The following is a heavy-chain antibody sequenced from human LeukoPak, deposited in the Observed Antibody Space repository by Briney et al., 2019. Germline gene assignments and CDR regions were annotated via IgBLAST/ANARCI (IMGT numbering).Heavy chain of an antibody. V-gene: IGHV4-34*01. CDR1: GGSLSGYY. J-gene: IGHJ4*02. CDR2: INHSVST. D-gene: IGHD5-12*01. CDR3: ARARGWLRPFDY. Sequence: SETLSLTCAVYGGSLSGYYWSWIRQPPGKGLEWIGEINHSVSTNYNPSLKSRVTISVDTFKNQFSLKLSSVTAADTAVYYCARARGWLRPFDYWGQGTLVTVSS.